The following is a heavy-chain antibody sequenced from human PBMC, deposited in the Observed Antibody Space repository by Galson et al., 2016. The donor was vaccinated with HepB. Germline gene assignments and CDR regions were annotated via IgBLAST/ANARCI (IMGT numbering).Heavy chain of an antibody. J-gene: IGHJ4*02. V-gene: IGHV3-33*08. CDR1: GLSFSSHD. CDR2: IHYDGIAT. D-gene: IGHD3-10*01. Sequence: SLRLSCAASGLSFSSHDMHWVRQVPVKGLEWVAVIHYDGIATFYADSVKGRFTISRDTSTNTLYLQINSLTAEDTAVYYCARGAWYGSTETGYWGQGTLVTVSS. CDR3: ARGAWYGSTETGY.